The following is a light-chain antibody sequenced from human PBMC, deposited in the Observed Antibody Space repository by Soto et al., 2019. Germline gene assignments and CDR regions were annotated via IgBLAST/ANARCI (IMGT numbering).Light chain of an antibody. CDR3: QQRSNWPPVWT. J-gene: IGKJ1*01. CDR2: GAS. V-gene: IGKV3D-20*02. CDR1: QSVSSSY. Sequence: EIVLTQSPGTLSLSPGERATLSCRATQSVSSSYIAWYQQKPGQAPRLLIYGASSRATGIPARFSGSGSGTDFTLTISSLEPEDFAVYYCQQRSNWPPVWTFGQGTKVEIK.